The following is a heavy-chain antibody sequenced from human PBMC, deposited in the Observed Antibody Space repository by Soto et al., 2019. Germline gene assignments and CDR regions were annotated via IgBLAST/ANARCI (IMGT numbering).Heavy chain of an antibody. CDR2: ISYSGST. CDR3: SRRYSFGSGKYGVDV. Sequence: SETLSLTCSVSGGSISSGGFYWTLIRQPPGKGLEWIGTISYSGSTYYNPSLNGRVIISVDTSKNQLSLKLSSLTAADTAVYYCSRRYSFGSGKYGVDVWGQGTMVTVSS. D-gene: IGHD3-10*01. J-gene: IGHJ6*02. V-gene: IGHV4-39*01. CDR1: GGSISSGGFY.